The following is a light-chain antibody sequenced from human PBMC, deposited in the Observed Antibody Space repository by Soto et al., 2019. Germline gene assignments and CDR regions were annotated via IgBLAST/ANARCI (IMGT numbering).Light chain of an antibody. CDR1: QSVSSN. CDR3: QQYNKWPRR. Sequence: EIVMTQSPATLSVSPGERATLPCRASQSVSSNLAWYQQKPGQAPRLLIYGASTRATGIPARFSGSGSGTEFTLTISSLQSEDFAVYYCQQYNKWPRRFGQGTKVDIK. J-gene: IGKJ1*01. CDR2: GAS. V-gene: IGKV3-15*01.